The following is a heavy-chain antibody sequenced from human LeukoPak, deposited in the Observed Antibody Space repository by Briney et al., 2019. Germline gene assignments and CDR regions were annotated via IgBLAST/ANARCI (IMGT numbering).Heavy chain of an antibody. V-gene: IGHV3-74*01. CDR3: AKGGNSLAYGMDV. CDR1: GFTFSSYW. D-gene: IGHD4-23*01. Sequence: GGSLRLSCAASGFTFSSYWMHWVRQAPGKGLVWVSRINSDGSSTSYADSVKGRFTISRDNAKNTLYLQMNSLRAEDTAVCYCAKGGNSLAYGMDVWGQGTTVTVSS. CDR2: INSDGSST. J-gene: IGHJ6*02.